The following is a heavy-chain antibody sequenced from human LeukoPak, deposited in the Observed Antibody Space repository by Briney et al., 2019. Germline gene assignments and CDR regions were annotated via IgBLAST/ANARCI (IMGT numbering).Heavy chain of an antibody. CDR2: IYYSGST. Sequence: SETLSLTCTVSVGSISSYYWSWIRQPPGKGLEWIGYIYYSGSTNYNPSLKSRVTISVDTSKNQFSLKLSSVTAADTAVYYCARGYYGSGRDWGQGTLVTVSS. J-gene: IGHJ4*02. V-gene: IGHV4-59*01. D-gene: IGHD3-10*01. CDR1: VGSISSYY. CDR3: ARGYYGSGRD.